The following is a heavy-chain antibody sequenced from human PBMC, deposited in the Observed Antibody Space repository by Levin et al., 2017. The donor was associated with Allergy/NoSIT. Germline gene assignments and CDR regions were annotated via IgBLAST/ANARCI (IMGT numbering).Heavy chain of an antibody. CDR1: GSTFTSYD. CDR2: MNPNSGNT. Sequence: GGSLRLSCKASGSTFTSYDINWVRQATGQGLEWMGWMNPNSGNTGYAQKFQGRVTMTRNTSISTAYMELSSLRSEDTAVYYCATWEYYDSSGYSWGQGTLVTVSS. J-gene: IGHJ5*02. CDR3: ATWEYYDSSGYS. D-gene: IGHD3-22*01. V-gene: IGHV1-8*01.